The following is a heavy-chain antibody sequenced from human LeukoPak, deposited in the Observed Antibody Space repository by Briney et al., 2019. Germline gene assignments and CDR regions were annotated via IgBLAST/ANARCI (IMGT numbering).Heavy chain of an antibody. Sequence: GGSLRLSCAASGFIFTDYGMHWVRQAPGKGLEWLTFIRYDGSDKYYADSVKGRFTISRDDSKSTLYLQMNSLRAEDTAIYYCAKDLSYGSNWFDPWGQGTLVTVSS. D-gene: IGHD5-18*01. J-gene: IGHJ5*02. V-gene: IGHV3-30*02. CDR3: AKDLSYGSNWFDP. CDR1: GFIFTDYG. CDR2: IRYDGSDK.